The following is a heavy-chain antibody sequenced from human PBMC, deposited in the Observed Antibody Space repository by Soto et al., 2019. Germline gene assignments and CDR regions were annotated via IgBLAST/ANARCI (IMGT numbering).Heavy chain of an antibody. D-gene: IGHD3-16*01. CDR1: GFTFSSYG. J-gene: IGHJ4*02. Sequence: QVQLVESGGGVVQPGRSLRLSYAASGFTFSSYGMHWVRQAPGKGLEWVAVIWYDGSNKYYADSVKGRFTISRDNSKNTLYLQMNSLRAEDTAVYYCAMGGGYFDYWGQGTLVTVSS. CDR3: AMGGGYFDY. CDR2: IWYDGSNK. V-gene: IGHV3-33*01.